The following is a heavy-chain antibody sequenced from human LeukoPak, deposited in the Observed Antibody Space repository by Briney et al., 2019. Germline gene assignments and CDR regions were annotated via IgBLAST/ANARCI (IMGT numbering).Heavy chain of an antibody. D-gene: IGHD5-12*01. CDR2: ISYDGSNK. J-gene: IGHJ5*02. CDR1: GYSISSGY. CDR3: SRDRLGGLDL. V-gene: IGHV3-30-3*01. Sequence: PSETLSLTCTVSGYSISSGYYWGWFRQAPGKGLEWVAVISYDGSNKYYADSVKGRFTISRDNSKNTLYLQMNSLRAEDTAVYYCSRDRLGGLDLWGQGTLVTVSS.